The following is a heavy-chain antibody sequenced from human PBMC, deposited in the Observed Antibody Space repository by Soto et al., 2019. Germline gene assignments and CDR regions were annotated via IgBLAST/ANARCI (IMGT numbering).Heavy chain of an antibody. CDR3: ARDTGNSFDY. J-gene: IGHJ4*02. V-gene: IGHV1-18*01. Sequence: HVQLGQSGGELKKPGASVKVSCNTSGYTFNTYFITWVRQDPGQGLEWMGWISPHNGNTNYAEKFQGRVTMTADTITKTAYMELRNLRIDDTAVYYCARDTGNSFDYWGQGTPVTVSS. CDR2: ISPHNGNT. CDR1: GYTFNTYF.